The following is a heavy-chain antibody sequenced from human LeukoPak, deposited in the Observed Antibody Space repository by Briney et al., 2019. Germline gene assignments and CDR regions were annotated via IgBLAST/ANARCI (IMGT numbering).Heavy chain of an antibody. D-gene: IGHD6-13*01. V-gene: IGHV3-30*02. CDR3: AKEPIPAAARFDH. Sequence: GGSLRLSCAASGFTFSNHGMHWVRQAPGKGLEWVAFIRYDGNNKYYADSVEGRFTISRDNSKNTLYLQMNSLRPDDTAVYHCAKEPIPAAARFDHWGQGTLVTVSS. CDR2: IRYDGNNK. CDR1: GFTFSNHG. J-gene: IGHJ4*02.